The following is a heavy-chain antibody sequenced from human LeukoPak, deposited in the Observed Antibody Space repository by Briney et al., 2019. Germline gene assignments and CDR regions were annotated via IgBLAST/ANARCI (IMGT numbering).Heavy chain of an antibody. J-gene: IGHJ4*02. D-gene: IGHD2-15*01. CDR1: GSTFSSYA. Sequence: GGSLRLSCAASGSTFSSYAMSWVRQAPGKGLEWVSAISGSGDSTYYADSVKGRFTISRDNSKNTLYLQMNSLRAEDTAVYYCAKAGAVVVVAAKYFDYWGQGTLVTVSS. CDR2: ISGSGDST. V-gene: IGHV3-23*01. CDR3: AKAGAVVVVAAKYFDY.